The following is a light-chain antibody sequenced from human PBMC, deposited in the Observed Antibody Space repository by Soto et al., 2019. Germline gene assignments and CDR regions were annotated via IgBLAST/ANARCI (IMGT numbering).Light chain of an antibody. J-gene: IGKJ2*01. V-gene: IGKV3-20*01. CDR1: QSVSGTY. CDR3: QQYGSSPYT. CDR2: GAS. Sequence: EIVLTQSPGTLSLSPGERATLSCRASQSVSGTYLAWYQQKPGQAPRLLIHGASSRATGIPDRFSGSGSGTDFTLTISRLEPEDSAVFYCQQYGSSPYTFGQGPKLEI.